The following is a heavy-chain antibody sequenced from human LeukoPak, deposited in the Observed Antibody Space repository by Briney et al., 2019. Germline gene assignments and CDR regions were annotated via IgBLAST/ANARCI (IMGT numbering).Heavy chain of an antibody. CDR2: IYLSGDT. J-gene: IGHJ4*02. V-gene: IGHV4-39*07. Sequence: SETLSLTCTVSGDSISSGSYYWGWGRQPRGRGREWIGSIYLSGDTYYNPSLKGRVTISVDTSKNQFSLKLSSVTAADTAVYYCARDRDLRWFYYWGQGTLVTVSS. D-gene: IGHD2-21*01. CDR1: GDSISSGSYY. CDR3: ARDRDLRWFYY.